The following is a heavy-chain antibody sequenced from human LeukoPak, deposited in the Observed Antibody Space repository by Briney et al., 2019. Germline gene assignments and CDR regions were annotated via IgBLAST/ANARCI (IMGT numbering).Heavy chain of an antibody. Sequence: SVKVSCKASGGTFSSYAISWVRQAPGQGLEWMGGIIPIFGTANYAQKFQGRVTITADESTSTAHMELSSLRSEDTAVYCCARGPAGYCSSTSCYNWFDPWGQGTLVTVSS. CDR1: GGTFSSYA. V-gene: IGHV1-69*13. J-gene: IGHJ5*02. D-gene: IGHD2-2*01. CDR2: IIPIFGTA. CDR3: ARGPAGYCSSTSCYNWFDP.